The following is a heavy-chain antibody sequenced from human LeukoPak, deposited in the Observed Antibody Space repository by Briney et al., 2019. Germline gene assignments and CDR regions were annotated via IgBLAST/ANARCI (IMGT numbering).Heavy chain of an antibody. D-gene: IGHD3-10*01. J-gene: IGHJ5*02. V-gene: IGHV3-20*04. CDR2: INWNGGST. CDR3: ARDRPSGSGSYYNWFDP. CDR1: GFTFDDYG. Sequence: GGSLRLSCAASGFTFDDYGMSWVRQAPGKGLEWVSGINWNGGSTGYADSVKGRFTISRDNAKNSLYLQMNSLGAEDTALYYCARDRPSGSGSYYNWFDPWGQGTLVTVSS.